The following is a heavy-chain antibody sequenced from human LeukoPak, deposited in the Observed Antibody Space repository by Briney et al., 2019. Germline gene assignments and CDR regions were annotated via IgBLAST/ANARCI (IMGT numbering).Heavy chain of an antibody. CDR1: GFTFSSYD. Sequence: PGGSLRLSCAASGFTFSSYDMSWVRQAPGKGLEWVSGIRGSGGSTYHADSVKGRFTISRDNSKNTLYLQMNSLRAEDTAVYYCAKVNLGLWYFDLWGQGTLVTVSS. D-gene: IGHD3-16*01. V-gene: IGHV3-23*01. CDR2: IRGSGGST. J-gene: IGHJ2*01. CDR3: AKVNLGLWYFDL.